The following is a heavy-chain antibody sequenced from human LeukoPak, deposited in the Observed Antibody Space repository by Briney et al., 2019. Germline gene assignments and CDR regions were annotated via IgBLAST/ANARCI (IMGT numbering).Heavy chain of an antibody. CDR3: AREGIVGALGDFDY. CDR1: GYTFTSYD. V-gene: IGHV1-8*01. CDR2: MNPNSGNT. Sequence: GASVKVSCKASGYTFTSYDINWVRQATGQGLEWMGWMNPNSGNTGYAQKFLGRVTMTRNTSISTAYMELSSLRSEDTAVYYCAREGIVGALGDFDYWGQGTLVTVSS. J-gene: IGHJ4*02. D-gene: IGHD1-26*01.